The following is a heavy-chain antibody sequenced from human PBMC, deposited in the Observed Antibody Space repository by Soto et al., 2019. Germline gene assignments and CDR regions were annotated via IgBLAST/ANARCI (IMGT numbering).Heavy chain of an antibody. V-gene: IGHV3-23*01. D-gene: IGHD5-12*01. CDR2: ISGSGGST. Sequence: PWGSLRLSCAASGFTFSSYAMSWVRQAPGKGLEWVSAISGSGGSTYYADSVKGRFTISRDNSKNTLYLQMNSLRAEDTAVYYCAKFFIVLKRWLQSPVDYWGQGTLVTVSS. CDR3: AKFFIVLKRWLQSPVDY. CDR1: GFTFSSYA. J-gene: IGHJ4*02.